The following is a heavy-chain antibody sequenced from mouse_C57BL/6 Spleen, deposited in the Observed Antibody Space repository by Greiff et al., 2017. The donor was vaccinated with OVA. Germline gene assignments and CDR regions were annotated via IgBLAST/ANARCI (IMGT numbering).Heavy chain of an antibody. CDR2: IYPGDGDT. CDR3: AREGGYY. Sequence: VQLVESGAELVKPGASVKISCKASGYAFSSYWMNWVKQRPGQGLAWIGQIYPGDGDTNYNGKFKGNATLTADKSSSTAYMQRSSLTAEDSAVYFCAREGGYYWGQGTTLTVSS. J-gene: IGHJ2*01. V-gene: IGHV1-80*01. CDR1: GYAFSSYW.